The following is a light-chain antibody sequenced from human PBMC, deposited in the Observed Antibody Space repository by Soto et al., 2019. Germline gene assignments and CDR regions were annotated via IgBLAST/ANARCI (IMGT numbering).Light chain of an antibody. CDR3: QQYNNFWT. Sequence: VMTQSPATLSVSPGERATLSCRASQSVSSNLAWYQQKPGQAPRLLIYGASTRSTGIPARFSGSGSGTEFTLTISSLQSEDYAVYHCQQYNNFWTFGQGTKVDIK. V-gene: IGKV3-15*01. CDR2: GAS. CDR1: QSVSSN. J-gene: IGKJ1*01.